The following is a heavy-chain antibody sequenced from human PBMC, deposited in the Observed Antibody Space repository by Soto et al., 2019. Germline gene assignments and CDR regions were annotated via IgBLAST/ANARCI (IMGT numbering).Heavy chain of an antibody. CDR1: GYTFTGYY. CDR3: AREPRRYGSGGSCYSRPYGMEV. D-gene: IGHD2-15*01. CDR2: INPNSGGT. J-gene: IGHJ6*02. Sequence: ASVKVSCKASGYTFTGYYMHWVRQAPGQGLEWMGWINPNSGGTNYAQKFQGWVTMTRDTSISTAYMELSRLRSDDTAVYYCAREPRRYGSGGSCYSRPYGMEVWGQGTTVTVS. V-gene: IGHV1-2*04.